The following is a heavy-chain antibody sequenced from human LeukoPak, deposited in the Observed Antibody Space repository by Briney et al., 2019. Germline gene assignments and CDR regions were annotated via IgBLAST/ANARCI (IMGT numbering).Heavy chain of an antibody. Sequence: ASVKVSCKASGYTFTGYYMHWVRQAPGQGLEWIGWINPNSGGTNYAQKFQGRVTMTRDTSISTAYMELSRLRSDDTAVYYCARVKPVGAPPLPDYWGQGTLVTVSS. CDR3: ARVKPVGAPPLPDY. CDR2: INPNSGGT. J-gene: IGHJ4*02. V-gene: IGHV1-2*02. D-gene: IGHD1-26*01. CDR1: GYTFTGYY.